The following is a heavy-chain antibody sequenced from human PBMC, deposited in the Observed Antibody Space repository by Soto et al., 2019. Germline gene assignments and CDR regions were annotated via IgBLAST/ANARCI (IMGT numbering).Heavy chain of an antibody. CDR1: GFSFSSSG. CDR2: IWYDASNQ. CDR3: AKDKDDFVWGSYDS. Sequence: PGGSLRLSCVASGFSFSSSGMHWVRQAPGKGLEWVAFIWYDASNQYYADSVKGRFTISRDNSKNTLYLQMNSLRAEDTAVYYCAKDKDDFVWGSYDSWGQGTPVTVSS. J-gene: IGHJ5*01. D-gene: IGHD3-16*01. V-gene: IGHV3-30*02.